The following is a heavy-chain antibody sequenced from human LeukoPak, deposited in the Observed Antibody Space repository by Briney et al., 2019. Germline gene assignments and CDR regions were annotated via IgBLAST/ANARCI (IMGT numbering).Heavy chain of an antibody. CDR3: ARTYSSSSYNWFDP. Sequence: GGSLRLSCTASGFTFNIYAMSWVRQAPGEGLEWVSTISGTGVGTYYADSAKGRFTISRDNSKSTLYLQMNSLGADDTAIYHCARTYSSSSYNWFDPWGQGTLVTVSS. D-gene: IGHD6-6*01. V-gene: IGHV3-23*01. CDR1: GFTFNIYA. J-gene: IGHJ5*01. CDR2: ISGTGVGT.